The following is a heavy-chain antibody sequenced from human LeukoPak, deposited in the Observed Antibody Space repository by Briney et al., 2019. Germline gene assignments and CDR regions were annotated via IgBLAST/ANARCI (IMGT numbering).Heavy chain of an antibody. CDR2: ISSNGGRT. CDR3: ARGVGYYDFWSGYHDY. Sequence: GSLRHSCAAPGFTFSSYAMHWVRHAPGRGLEYVSAISSNGGRTYYANSVKGRFTISRDNSKNTLYLQMGSLRAEDMAVYYCARGVGYYDFWSGYHDYGGQGPVATVSA. CDR1: GFTFSSYA. V-gene: IGHV3-64*01. D-gene: IGHD3-3*01. J-gene: IGHJ4*02.